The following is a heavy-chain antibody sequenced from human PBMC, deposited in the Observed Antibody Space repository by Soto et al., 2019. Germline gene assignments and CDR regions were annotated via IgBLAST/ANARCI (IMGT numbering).Heavy chain of an antibody. CDR2: INHSGST. V-gene: IGHV4-34*01. CDR3: ARGSVVVRYKKFDY. D-gene: IGHD2-2*01. Sequence: SETLSLTCAVYGVSFSGYYWSWIRQPPGKGLEWIGEINHSGSTNYNPSLKSRVTISVDTSKNQFSLKLSSVTAADTAVYYCARGSVVVRYKKFDYWGQGTLVTVSS. J-gene: IGHJ4*02. CDR1: GVSFSGYY.